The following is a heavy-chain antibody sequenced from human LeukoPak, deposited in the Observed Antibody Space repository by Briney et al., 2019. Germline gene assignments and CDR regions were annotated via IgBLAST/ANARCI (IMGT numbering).Heavy chain of an antibody. Sequence: PGGSLRLSCAASGFTFNTYTMNWVRQAPGKGLEWVSSITASSTAIYSADSVKGRFTISRDNAKNSLYLQMNSLRAEDTALYYCARRGRDGSGSYFFDYWGQGTLVTVSS. J-gene: IGHJ4*02. CDR1: GFTFNTYT. CDR2: ITASSTAI. D-gene: IGHD3-10*01. CDR3: ARRGRDGSGSYFFDY. V-gene: IGHV3-21*04.